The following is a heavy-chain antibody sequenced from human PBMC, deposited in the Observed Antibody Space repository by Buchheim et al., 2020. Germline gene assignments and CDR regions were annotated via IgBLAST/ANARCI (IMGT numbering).Heavy chain of an antibody. D-gene: IGHD3-3*01. V-gene: IGHV1-46*01. CDR2: INPSGGTT. CDR1: GYVLTTQY. CDR3: ARENYDYWSGVYNYYGMDV. Sequence: QVQLVQSGAEVKKPGASVKVSCKASGYVLTTQYMHWVRQAPGEGLEWMGVINPSGGTTTYAQKFQGRATMTRDQSQRTGHMGLTSLRSEDTAVYFCARENYDYWSGVYNYYGMDVGGQGTT. J-gene: IGHJ6*02.